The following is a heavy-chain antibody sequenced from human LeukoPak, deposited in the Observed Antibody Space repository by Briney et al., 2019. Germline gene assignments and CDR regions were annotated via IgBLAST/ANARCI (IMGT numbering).Heavy chain of an antibody. Sequence: GGSLRLSCVASGFTFRSYAMSWVRQAPGKGLEWVSGMSSSGGTIYYADFVKGRFTISRDNSKNALYLQMNSLRAEDTAVYYCARDQGVFTTSPANSDYWGQGILVTVPS. CDR1: GFTFRSYA. CDR2: MSSSGGTI. D-gene: IGHD3-16*01. CDR3: ARDQGVFTTSPANSDY. V-gene: IGHV3-23*01. J-gene: IGHJ4*02.